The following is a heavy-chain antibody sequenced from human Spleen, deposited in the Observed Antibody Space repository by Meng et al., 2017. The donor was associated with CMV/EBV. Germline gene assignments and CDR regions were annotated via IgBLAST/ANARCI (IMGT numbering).Heavy chain of an antibody. J-gene: IGHJ6*02. V-gene: IGHV3-48*03. Sequence: GESLKISCAVSGFTFSSYELNWVRQAPGKGLEWISYISSSGGTIYYADSVEGRFTISRHNAKSSLYLQMNSLRAEDTAIYYCAGDYYYFYGMDVWGQGTTVTVSS. D-gene: IGHD3-22*01. CDR2: ISSSGGTI. CDR1: GFTFSSYE. CDR3: AGDYYYFYGMDV.